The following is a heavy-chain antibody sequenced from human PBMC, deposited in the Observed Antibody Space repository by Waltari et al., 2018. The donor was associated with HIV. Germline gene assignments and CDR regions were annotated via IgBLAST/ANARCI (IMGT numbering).Heavy chain of an antibody. Sequence: EVQLLESGGGLVQPGGSLRLSCAASGFTFSSYAMSWVRQAPGKGLEWVLAISGSGGRTYYADSVKGRFTISRDNSRNTLYLQMNSLRAEDTAVYYCAKDSSSGWPGDAFDIWGQGTMVTVSS. CDR2: ISGSGGRT. J-gene: IGHJ3*02. V-gene: IGHV3-23*01. CDR1: GFTFSSYA. CDR3: AKDSSSGWPGDAFDI. D-gene: IGHD6-19*01.